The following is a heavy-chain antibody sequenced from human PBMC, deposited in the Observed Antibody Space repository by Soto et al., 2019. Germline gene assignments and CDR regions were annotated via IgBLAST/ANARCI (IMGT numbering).Heavy chain of an antibody. CDR3: AKGFGNYWAFDS. Sequence: QVHLVESGGGVVQPGRSLRLSCAASGFSFSTYGMHWVRQAPGKGLEWVAFISNDGSNKYYADSVKGRFTISRDNSKNTLHLQMNSLRAEATAVFSCAKGFGNYWAFDSWGQGTLVTVSP. CDR1: GFSFSTYG. CDR2: ISNDGSNK. D-gene: IGHD1-26*01. J-gene: IGHJ4*02. V-gene: IGHV3-30*18.